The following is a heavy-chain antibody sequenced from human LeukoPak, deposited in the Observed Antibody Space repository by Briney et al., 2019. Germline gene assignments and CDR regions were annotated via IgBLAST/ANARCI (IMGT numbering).Heavy chain of an antibody. D-gene: IGHD3-10*01. CDR2: INHSGST. J-gene: IGHJ6*03. V-gene: IGHV4-34*01. CDR1: GGSFSGYY. CDR3: ARGYGVTTWYYYYYMDV. Sequence: SETLSLTCAVYGGSFSGYYWSWIRQPPGKGLEWIGEINHSGSTNYNPSLKSRVTISVDTSKNQFSLKLSSVTAADTAVYYCARGYGVTTWYYYYYMDVWGKGTTVTVSS.